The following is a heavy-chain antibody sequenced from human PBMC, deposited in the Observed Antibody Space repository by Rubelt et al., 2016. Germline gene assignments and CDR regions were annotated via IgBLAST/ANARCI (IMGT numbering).Heavy chain of an antibody. V-gene: IGHV3-53*01. Sequence: QGPRTGLEWVSVIYSGGSTYYADSVKGRFTISRDNSKNTLYLQMNSLRAEDTAVYYCARGPDYGDYGVDYYYYYGMDVWGQGTTVTVSS. J-gene: IGHJ6*02. CDR3: ARGPDYGDYGVDYYYYYGMDV. D-gene: IGHD4-17*01. CDR2: IYSGGST.